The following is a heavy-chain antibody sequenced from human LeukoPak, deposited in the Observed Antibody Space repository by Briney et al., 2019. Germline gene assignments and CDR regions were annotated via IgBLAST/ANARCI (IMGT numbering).Heavy chain of an antibody. Sequence: PGGSLRLSCAASGFTFSSYEMNWVRQAPGKGLEWVSYISSSSDTVYYADSVKGRFTSSRDNAKNSLFLQMNSLRGEDTAVYYCAREGGSDIWGQRTLVTVSS. V-gene: IGHV3-48*03. CDR1: GFTFSSYE. D-gene: IGHD3-10*01. CDR2: ISSSSDTV. CDR3: AREGGSDI. J-gene: IGHJ3*02.